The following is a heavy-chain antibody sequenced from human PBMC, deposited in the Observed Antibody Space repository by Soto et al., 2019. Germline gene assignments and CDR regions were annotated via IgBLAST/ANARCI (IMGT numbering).Heavy chain of an antibody. J-gene: IGHJ4*02. Sequence: PGGSLRLSCAASGFTFSGFAMHWVRQASGKGLEWVGRIRSEANSYATAYAASVKGRFTISRDDSKNTTYLQMNSLKTEDTAVYYCRSNWALDYWGQGTLVTVSS. D-gene: IGHD7-27*01. V-gene: IGHV3-73*01. CDR2: IRSEANSYAT. CDR3: RSNWALDY. CDR1: GFTFSGFA.